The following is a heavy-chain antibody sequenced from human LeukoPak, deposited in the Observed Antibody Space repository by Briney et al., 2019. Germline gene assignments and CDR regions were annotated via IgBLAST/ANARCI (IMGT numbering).Heavy chain of an antibody. V-gene: IGHV1-18*01. Sequence: ASVKVSCKACGYTFTSYGISWVRQAPGQGLEWMGWISANNGNTNYAEKLQGRVTMTTDTSKRTVYMEMRNLRSGDTAVYYCARGYYDGSGYYVYWGQGTLVTVSS. D-gene: IGHD3-22*01. J-gene: IGHJ4*02. CDR1: GYTFTSYG. CDR3: ARGYYDGSGYYVY. CDR2: ISANNGNT.